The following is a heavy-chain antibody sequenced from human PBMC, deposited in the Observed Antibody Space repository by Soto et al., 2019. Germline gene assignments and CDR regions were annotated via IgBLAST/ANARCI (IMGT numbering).Heavy chain of an antibody. CDR3: ASAYSGYDSAVFFDY. Sequence: QVQLVQSGAEVKKPGSSVKVSCKASGGTFSSYTISWVRQAPGQGLEWMGRIIPILGIANYAQKFQGRVTITADKSTSTAYMELSSLRSEDTAVYYCASAYSGYDSAVFFDYWGQGTLVTVSS. CDR1: GGTFSSYT. V-gene: IGHV1-69*02. J-gene: IGHJ4*02. D-gene: IGHD5-12*01. CDR2: IIPILGIA.